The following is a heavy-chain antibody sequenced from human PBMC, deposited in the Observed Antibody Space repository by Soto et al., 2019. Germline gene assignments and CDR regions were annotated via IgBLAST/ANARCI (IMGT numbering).Heavy chain of an antibody. CDR1: GFTFSSYG. D-gene: IGHD4-17*01. CDR3: ARETVTTSYFDY. V-gene: IGHV3-33*01. CDR2: IWYDGSNK. J-gene: IGHJ4*02. Sequence: QVQLVESGGGVVQPGRSLRLSCAASGFTFSSYGMHWVRQAPGKGLEWVAVIWYDGSNKYYADSVKGRFTISRDNSKNTLYLQMNSLRAEDTAVYYCARETVTTSYFDYWGQGTLVTVSS.